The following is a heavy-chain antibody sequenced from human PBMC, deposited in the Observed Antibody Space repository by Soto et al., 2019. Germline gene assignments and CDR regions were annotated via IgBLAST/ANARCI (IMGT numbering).Heavy chain of an antibody. CDR1: SGSISDGDYS. CDR2: IYHGGST. V-gene: IGHV4-30-2*01. J-gene: IGHJ4*02. CDR3: ARGLRTHNYFDS. Sequence: PSETLSLTCAVPSGSISDGDYSWNWIRQPPGKGLEWIGYIYHGGSTYYSPSLTNRVTISVDRSTNRVSLQLRSVTAADTALYYCARGLRTHNYFDSWSQGTLVTVSS.